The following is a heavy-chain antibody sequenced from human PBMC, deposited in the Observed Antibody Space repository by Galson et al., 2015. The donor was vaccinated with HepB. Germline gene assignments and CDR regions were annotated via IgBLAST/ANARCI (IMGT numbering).Heavy chain of an antibody. D-gene: IGHD7-27*01. CDR2: ISDDGSNK. CDR1: GFIFTTYG. CDR3: AKGLGSASHGGSYFEK. J-gene: IGHJ4*02. V-gene: IGHV3-30*18. Sequence: SLRLSCAASGFIFTTYGMHWVRQAPGKGLEWVALISDDGSNKKYADSVKGRFTISRDNSKNTLYLHMNSLRAEDTAVYYCAKGLGSASHGGSYFEKWGQGTLVTVSS.